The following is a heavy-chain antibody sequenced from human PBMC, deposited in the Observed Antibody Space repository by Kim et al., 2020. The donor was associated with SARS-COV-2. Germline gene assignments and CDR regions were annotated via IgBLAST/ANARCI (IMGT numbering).Heavy chain of an antibody. J-gene: IGHJ4*02. CDR2: ISWNSGSI. CDR3: ANVLRSGSY. D-gene: IGHD3-10*01. Sequence: GGSLRLSCAASGFTFDDYAMHWVRQAPGKGLEWVSGISWNSGSIGYADSVKGRFTISRDNAKNSLYLQMNSLRAEDTALYYCANVLRSGSYWGQGTLVTVSS. CDR1: GFTFDDYA. V-gene: IGHV3-9*01.